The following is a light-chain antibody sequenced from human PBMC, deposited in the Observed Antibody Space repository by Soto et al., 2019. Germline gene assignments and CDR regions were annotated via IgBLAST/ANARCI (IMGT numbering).Light chain of an antibody. CDR1: SSNIGATYD. CDR2: GNS. CDR3: QSYDSSLSAHYV. Sequence: QSVLAQPPSVSGAPGQRVPISCTGSSSNIGATYDVQWYQQLPGTAPKLLIYGNSNRPSGVPDRFSGSKSGTSASLAITGLQADDEADYYCQSYDSSLSAHYVFGTGTKVT. V-gene: IGLV1-40*01. J-gene: IGLJ1*01.